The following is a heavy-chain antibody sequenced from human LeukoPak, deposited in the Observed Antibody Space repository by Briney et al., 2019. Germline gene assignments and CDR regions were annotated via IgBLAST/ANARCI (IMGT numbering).Heavy chain of an antibody. V-gene: IGHV1-18*01. J-gene: IGHJ4*02. CDR3: ARVEYCSGGSCDSLDY. CDR2: ISAYNGNT. Sequence: ASVTVSCKASGYTFTSYGISWVRQAPGQGLEWMGWISAYNGNTNYAQKLQGRVTMTTDTSTSTAYMELRRLRSDDTAVYYCARVEYCSGGSCDSLDYWGQGTLVTVSS. CDR1: GYTFTSYG. D-gene: IGHD2-15*01.